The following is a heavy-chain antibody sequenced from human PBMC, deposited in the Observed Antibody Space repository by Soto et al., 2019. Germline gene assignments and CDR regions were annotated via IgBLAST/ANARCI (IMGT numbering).Heavy chain of an antibody. V-gene: IGHV4-59*01. J-gene: IGHJ6*03. CDR2: IYYSGST. Sequence: TSETLSLTCTVSGGSIGSYYWSWIRQPPGKGLEWIGYIYYSGSTNYNPSLKSRVTISVDTSKNQFSLKLSSVTAADTAVYYCARATPVWSGYYTDYYYYMDVWGKGTTVTVSS. CDR1: GGSIGSYY. D-gene: IGHD3-3*01. CDR3: ARATPVWSGYYTDYYYYMDV.